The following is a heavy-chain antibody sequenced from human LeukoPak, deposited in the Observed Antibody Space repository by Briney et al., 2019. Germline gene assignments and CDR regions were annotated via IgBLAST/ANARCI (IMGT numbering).Heavy chain of an antibody. CDR3: AAQPCSGGVCYLDY. D-gene: IGHD2-8*02. V-gene: IGHV3-30*04. Sequence: PGGSLRLSCAASGFTFSSYAMHWVRQAPGKVLEWVTVISYHARDQFYADSVKGRFTVSRDNSKNTLYLQMNSLRAEDSAVYYCAAQPCSGGVCYLDYWGQGTLVSVSS. J-gene: IGHJ4*02. CDR1: GFTFSSYA. CDR2: ISYHARDQ.